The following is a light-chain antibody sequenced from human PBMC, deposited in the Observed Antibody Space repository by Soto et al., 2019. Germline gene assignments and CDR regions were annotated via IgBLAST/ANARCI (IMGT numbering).Light chain of an antibody. CDR3: QQYNSWPYT. V-gene: IGKV3-15*01. CDR1: PSATSN. CDR2: GAS. Sequence: EIVMTQSPATLSVSPGERATLSCRASPSATSNLAWYQQKPGQAPRLLIYGASTRASGIPDRFGGSGSGTEFTLTVSSLQSEDFAVYDCQQYNSWPYTFGQGTKVEIK. J-gene: IGKJ2*01.